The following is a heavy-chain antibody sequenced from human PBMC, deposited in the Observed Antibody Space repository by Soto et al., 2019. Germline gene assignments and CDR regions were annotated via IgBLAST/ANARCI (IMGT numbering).Heavy chain of an antibody. Sequence: ASVKVSCKASGYTFTGYYMHWVRQAPGQGLEWMGWINPNSGGTNYAQKFQGWVTMTRDTSISTAYMELSRLRSDDTAVYCCARTYSSSWRDAFDIWGQGTMVPVSS. J-gene: IGHJ3*02. V-gene: IGHV1-2*04. CDR1: GYTFTGYY. D-gene: IGHD6-13*01. CDR3: ARTYSSSWRDAFDI. CDR2: INPNSGGT.